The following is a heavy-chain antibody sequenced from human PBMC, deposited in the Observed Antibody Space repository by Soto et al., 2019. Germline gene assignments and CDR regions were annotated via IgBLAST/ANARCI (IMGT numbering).Heavy chain of an antibody. CDR1: GGSISSYY. D-gene: IGHD6-19*01. V-gene: IGHV4-59*08. Sequence: SETLSLTCTVSGGSISSYYWSWIRQPPGKGLEWIGYIYYSGSTNYNPSLKSRVTISVDTSKNQFSLKLSSVTAADTAVYYCARQTRDYYSSVPSFDYWGQGTLVTVSS. CDR3: ARQTRDYYSSVPSFDY. J-gene: IGHJ4*02. CDR2: IYYSGST.